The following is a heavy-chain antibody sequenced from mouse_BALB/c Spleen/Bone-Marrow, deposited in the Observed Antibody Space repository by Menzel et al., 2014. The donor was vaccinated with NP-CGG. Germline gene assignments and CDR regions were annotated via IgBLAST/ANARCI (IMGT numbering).Heavy chain of an antibody. D-gene: IGHD2-1*01. J-gene: IGHJ2*01. CDR2: INSNGGST. Sequence: EVKVVESGGGLVQPGGSLKLPCAASGFTFSSYGMSWVRQAPDKRLELVATINSNGGSTYYPDSVKGRFTISRDTAKNTLYLQMSSLKSEETAMYYCVRGNYGNYEDYFDFWGQGTTLTVSS. CDR1: GFTFSSYG. CDR3: VRGNYGNYEDYFDF. V-gene: IGHV5-6-3*01.